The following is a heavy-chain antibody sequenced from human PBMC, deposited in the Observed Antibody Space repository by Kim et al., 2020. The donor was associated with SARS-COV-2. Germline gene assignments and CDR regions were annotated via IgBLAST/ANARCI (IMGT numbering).Heavy chain of an antibody. CDR3: ARMQNYDILTGYSLFDY. CDR2: IYYSGST. Sequence: SETLSLTCTVSGGSVSSGSYYWSWIRQPPGKGLEWIGYIYYSGSTNYNPSLKRRVTISVDTSKNQFSLKLSCVTAADTAVYYCARMQNYDILTGYSLFDYWGQGTLVTVSS. J-gene: IGHJ4*02. CDR1: GGSVSSGSYY. V-gene: IGHV4-61*01. D-gene: IGHD3-9*01.